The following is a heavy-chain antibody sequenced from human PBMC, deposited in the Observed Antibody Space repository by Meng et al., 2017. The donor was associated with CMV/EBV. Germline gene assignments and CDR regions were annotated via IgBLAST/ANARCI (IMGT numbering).Heavy chain of an antibody. CDR1: GFTFSSYS. Sequence: GESLMISCAASGFTFSSYSMNWVRQAPGKGLEWVSSISSSSSYIYYADSVKGRFTISRDNAKNSLYLQMNSLRAEDTAVYYCARAIGVVIKIERLSLYYFDYWGQGTLVTVSS. J-gene: IGHJ4*02. D-gene: IGHD3-3*01. V-gene: IGHV3-21*01. CDR2: ISSSSSYI. CDR3: ARAIGVVIKIERLSLYYFDY.